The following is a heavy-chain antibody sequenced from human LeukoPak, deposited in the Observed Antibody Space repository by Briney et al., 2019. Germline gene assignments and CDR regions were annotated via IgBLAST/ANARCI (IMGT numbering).Heavy chain of an antibody. Sequence: PGRSLRLSCVASGFKFDNSAMHWVRQAPGKGLEWVSGISWNSGEVAYAYSVKGRFTISRDNAKHSLSLQMNNLRPEDTALYLCAEGVWSYVDVTAHPGDLGPGTLVIVSS. CDR1: GFKFDNSA. D-gene: IGHD1-26*01. V-gene: IGHV3-9*01. J-gene: IGHJ4*02. CDR3: AEGVWSYVDVTAHPGD. CDR2: ISWNSGEV.